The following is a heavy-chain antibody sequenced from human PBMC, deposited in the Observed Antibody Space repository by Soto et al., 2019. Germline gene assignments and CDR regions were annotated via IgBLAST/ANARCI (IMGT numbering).Heavy chain of an antibody. CDR3: AREGDSSGYHYLFDY. CDR1: GFTFSSYG. D-gene: IGHD3-22*01. J-gene: IGHJ4*02. CDR2: IWYDGSNK. V-gene: IGHV3-33*01. Sequence: GGSLRLSCAASGFTFSSYGMHWVRQAPGKGLEWVAVIWYDGSNKYYADSVKGRFTISRDNSKNTLYLQMNSLRAEDTAVYYCAREGDSSGYHYLFDYWGQGTLVTVSS.